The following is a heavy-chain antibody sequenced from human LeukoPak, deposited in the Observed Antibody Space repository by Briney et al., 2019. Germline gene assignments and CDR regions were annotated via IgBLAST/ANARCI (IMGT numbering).Heavy chain of an antibody. V-gene: IGHV3-13*01. CDR3: ARGVSYYYDNSGHPGWYFDL. Sequence: GGSLRLSCAVSGFTFNYYDMHWVRQAPGKRLEWVSAIRTTVDTHYPESVKGRFAMSREDAKNSVHLQMNTLRAGDTAVYYCARGVSYYYDNSGHPGWYFDLWGRGTLVTVFS. CDR2: IRTTVDT. J-gene: IGHJ2*01. D-gene: IGHD3-22*01. CDR1: GFTFNYYD.